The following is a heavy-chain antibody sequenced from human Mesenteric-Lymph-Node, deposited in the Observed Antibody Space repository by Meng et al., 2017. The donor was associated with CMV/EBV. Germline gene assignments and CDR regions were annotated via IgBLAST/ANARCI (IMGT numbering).Heavy chain of an antibody. CDR2: IYYSGST. D-gene: IGHD2-2*02. Sequence: SETLSLTCTVSGGSISSSTYYWGWIRQPPGKGLEWIGTIYYSGSTYYNSSLKSRVTISVDTSKNQFSLKLSSVTAADTAVYYCAKSRSSSTSCYNYWGQGTLVTVSS. CDR3: AKSRSSSTSCYNY. CDR1: GGSISSSTYY. J-gene: IGHJ4*02. V-gene: IGHV4-39*07.